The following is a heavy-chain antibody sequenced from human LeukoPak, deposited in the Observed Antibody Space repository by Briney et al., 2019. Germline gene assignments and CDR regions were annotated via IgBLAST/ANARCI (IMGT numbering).Heavy chain of an antibody. V-gene: IGHV4-59*08. D-gene: IGHD3-22*01. CDR3: ARHVPHDSSGYYPFYFDY. Sequence: PSETLSLTCTVSGGSISSYYWSWIRQPPGKGLGWIGYIYYSGSTNYNPSLKSRVTISVDTSKNQFSLKLSSVTAADTAVYYCARHVPHDSSGYYPFYFDYWGQGTLVTVSS. CDR1: GGSISSYY. CDR2: IYYSGST. J-gene: IGHJ4*02.